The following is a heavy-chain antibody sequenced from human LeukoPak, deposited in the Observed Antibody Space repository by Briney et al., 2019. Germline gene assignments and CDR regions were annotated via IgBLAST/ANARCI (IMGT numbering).Heavy chain of an antibody. J-gene: IGHJ4*02. Sequence: PGGSLRLSCAASGFTFSSYWMSWVRQAPGKGLEWMANIKQDGSEKYYVDSVKGRFTISRDNAKNSLYLQMNSLRAEDTAVYYCARGGVVTSIRPFDYWGQGTLVTVSS. V-gene: IGHV3-7*01. CDR2: IKQDGSEK. D-gene: IGHD2-21*02. CDR3: ARGGVVTSIRPFDY. CDR1: GFTFSSYW.